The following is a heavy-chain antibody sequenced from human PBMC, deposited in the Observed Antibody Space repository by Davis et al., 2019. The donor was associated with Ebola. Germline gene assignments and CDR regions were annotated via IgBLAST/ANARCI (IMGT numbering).Heavy chain of an antibody. V-gene: IGHV3-48*03. CDR1: GFTFSSYE. D-gene: IGHD1-26*01. CDR2: ISSSGSTI. CDR3: ARDIGSWGMDV. J-gene: IGHJ6*02. Sequence: GESLKISCAASGFTFSSYEMNWVRQAPGKGLEWVSYISSSGSTIYYADSVKRRFTISRDNSKNTLYLQMNSLRAEDTAVYYCARDIGSWGMDVWGQGTTVTVSS.